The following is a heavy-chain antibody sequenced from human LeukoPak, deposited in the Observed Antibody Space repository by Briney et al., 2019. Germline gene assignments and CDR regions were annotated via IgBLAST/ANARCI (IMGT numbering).Heavy chain of an antibody. CDR1: GFTFTSYT. V-gene: IGHV3-21*01. Sequence: GGSLRLSCAASGFTFTSYTMNWVRQAPGKGLEWVSSISSSTSYIYYADSVKGRFTISRDNAKNSLYQQMNSLRAEDAAVYYCARAGRRYFDFFDYWGQGTLVTVSS. CDR3: ARAGRRYFDFFDY. CDR2: ISSSTSYI. D-gene: IGHD3-9*01. J-gene: IGHJ4*02.